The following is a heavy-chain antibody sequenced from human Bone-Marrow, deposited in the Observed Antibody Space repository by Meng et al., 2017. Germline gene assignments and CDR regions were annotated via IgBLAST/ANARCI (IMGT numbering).Heavy chain of an antibody. CDR3: ARTGGFRGEGSYSSGPIFGYYFDY. V-gene: IGHV3-30*04. D-gene: IGHD6-19*01. J-gene: IGHJ4*02. Sequence: GESLKISCAASGFTFSSYAMHWVRQAPGKGLEWVAVISYDGSNKYYADSVKGRFTISRDNSKNTLYLQMNSLRAEDTAVYYCARTGGFRGEGSYSSGPIFGYYFDYWGQGTLVTVSS. CDR2: ISYDGSNK. CDR1: GFTFSSYA.